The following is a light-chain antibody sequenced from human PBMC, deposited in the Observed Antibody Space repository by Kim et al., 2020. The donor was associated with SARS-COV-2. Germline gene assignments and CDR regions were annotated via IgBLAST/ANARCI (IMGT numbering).Light chain of an antibody. V-gene: IGKV3-20*01. Sequence: EIVLTQSPGTLSLSPGERATLSCRASQSISSSYLAWYQQKPGQAPRLLIYAASSRATGIPDRFSGSGSGTDFILTISRLEPEDFAVYYCHQYDSSPPYTFGQGTKLEI. CDR2: AAS. CDR1: QSISSSY. CDR3: HQYDSSPPYT. J-gene: IGKJ2*01.